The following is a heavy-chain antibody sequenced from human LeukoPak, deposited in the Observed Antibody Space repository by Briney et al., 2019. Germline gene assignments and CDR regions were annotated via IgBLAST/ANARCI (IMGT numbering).Heavy chain of an antibody. D-gene: IGHD1-26*01. CDR3: VRDFVVGAPDAFDI. V-gene: IGHV3-48*02. J-gene: IGHJ3*02. Sequence: TGGSLRLSCAASGFTFSSYSMNWVRQAPGKGLEWVSYISTSSSTIQYADSVKGRFTISRDNGKNSLYLQMNSLRDEDTAVYYCVRDFVVGAPDAFDIWGQGTMVTVSS. CDR2: ISTSSSTI. CDR1: GFTFSSYS.